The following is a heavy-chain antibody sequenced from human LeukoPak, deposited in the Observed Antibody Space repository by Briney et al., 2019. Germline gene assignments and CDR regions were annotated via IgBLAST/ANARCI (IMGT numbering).Heavy chain of an antibody. CDR1: GGTFSSYA. CDR2: IIPILGIA. CDR3: ARGYSSSWHDDAFDI. D-gene: IGHD6-13*01. V-gene: IGHV1-69*04. Sequence: ASVKVSCKASGGTFSSYAISWVRQAPGQGLEWMGRIIPILGIANYAQKFQGRVTITADKSTSTAYMELSSLRSEDTAVYYCARGYSSSWHDDAFDIWGQGTMVTVSS. J-gene: IGHJ3*02.